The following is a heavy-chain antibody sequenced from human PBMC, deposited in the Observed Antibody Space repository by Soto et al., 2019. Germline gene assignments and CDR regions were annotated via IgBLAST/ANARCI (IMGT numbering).Heavy chain of an antibody. V-gene: IGHV4-31*03. Sequence: QVQLQESDPGLVKPSQTLSLTCTVSGGSISSGGYYWSWIRQHPGKGLEWIGYIYYSGSTYYNPSLKSRVTISVDTSKNQFSLKLSSVTAADTAVYYCARFKQEIAAAEGFDYWGQGTLVTVSS. CDR1: GGSISSGGYY. CDR2: IYYSGST. J-gene: IGHJ4*02. CDR3: ARFKQEIAAAEGFDY. D-gene: IGHD6-13*01.